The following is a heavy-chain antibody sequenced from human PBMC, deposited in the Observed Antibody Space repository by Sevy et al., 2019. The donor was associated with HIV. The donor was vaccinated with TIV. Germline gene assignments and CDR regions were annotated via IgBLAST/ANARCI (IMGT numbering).Heavy chain of an antibody. J-gene: IGHJ4*02. CDR2: IKGDGSDK. D-gene: IGHD3-16*01. CDR1: GFSFSANW. CDR3: AHETFGRFES. V-gene: IGHV3-7*01. Sequence: GGSLRLSCAASGFSFSANWMNWVRQAPGKGLEWVANIKGDGSDKHYVDSVEGRFTISRDNGKNVLYLQMNSLRVEDTAVYYCAHETFGRFESWGQGTLVTVS.